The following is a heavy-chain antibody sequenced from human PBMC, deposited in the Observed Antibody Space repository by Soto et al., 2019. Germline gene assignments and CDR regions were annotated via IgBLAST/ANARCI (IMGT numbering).Heavy chain of an antibody. CDR3: AGDPDSHYNDSHAPSYP. D-gene: IGHD4-4*01. J-gene: IGHJ5*02. CDR2: ISAYNGNT. V-gene: IGHV1-18*01. Sequence: ASLKVSCKASGYTFTSYAMHWVRQAPGQRLEWMGWISAYNGNTNYAQKLQGRVTMTTDTSTSTAYMELTGLRSDDTAVYYCAGDPDSHYNDSHAPSYPWGQGTLVTVSS. CDR1: GYTFTSYA.